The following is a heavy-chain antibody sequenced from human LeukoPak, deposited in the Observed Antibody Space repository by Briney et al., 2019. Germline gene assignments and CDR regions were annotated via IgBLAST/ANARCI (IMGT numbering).Heavy chain of an antibody. CDR1: VGTFSSYA. D-gene: IGHD4-17*01. V-gene: IGHV1-69*05. J-gene: IGHJ6*03. Sequence: SVNVSCKASVGTFSSYAISWVRQAPGQGLEWMGGIIPIFGAANYEQKFQGRVTITTDESTSTAYMELSSLRSEDTAVYYCARDTATTRGYYYMDVWGKGTTVTVSS. CDR3: ARDTATTRGYYYMDV. CDR2: IIPIFGAA.